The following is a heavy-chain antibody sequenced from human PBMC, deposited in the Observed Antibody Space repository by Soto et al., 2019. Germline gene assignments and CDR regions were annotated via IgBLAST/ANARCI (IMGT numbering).Heavy chain of an antibody. CDR1: GFTFSSYS. CDR2: MSYDGNSK. V-gene: IGHV3-30-3*01. J-gene: IGHJ4*01. CDR3: ARGRTVRDHDDVDL. D-gene: IGHD2-21*01. Sequence: QVQLVESGGGVVQPGRSLRLSCAASGFTFSSYSMHWVRQAPGKGLEWVAAMSYDGNSKYFADSVKGRFTISRDNSKNTLSLQMNSMGAEDSAVYYCARGRTVRDHDDVDLWGHGTLVTVSS.